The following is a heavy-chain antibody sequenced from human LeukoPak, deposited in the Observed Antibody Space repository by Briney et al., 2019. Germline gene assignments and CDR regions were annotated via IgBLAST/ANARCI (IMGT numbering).Heavy chain of an antibody. CDR2: IRYDGTNK. J-gene: IGHJ5*02. CDR3: ARDQQWLVHWFDP. V-gene: IGHV3-30*02. CDR1: GFTFSNYG. Sequence: GGSLRLSCAVSGFTFSNYGMHWVRQAPGKGLEWVAFIRYDGTNKNYADSVKGRFTISRDNSKNSLYLQMNSLRAEDTAVYYCARDQQWLVHWFDPWGQGTLVTVSS. D-gene: IGHD6-19*01.